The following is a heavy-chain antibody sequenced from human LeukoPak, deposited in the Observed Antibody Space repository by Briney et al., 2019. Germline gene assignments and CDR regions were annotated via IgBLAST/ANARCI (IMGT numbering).Heavy chain of an antibody. CDR3: ARARGSYYYDDTIDY. D-gene: IGHD3-22*01. Sequence: GGSLRLSCAASGFTFDDYGMSWGRQAPGKGLEWVSGINWNGGSTGYADSVKGRFTISRDNAKNSLYLQMNSLRAEDTALYYCARARGSYYYDDTIDYWGQGTLVTVSS. CDR1: GFTFDDYG. V-gene: IGHV3-20*04. CDR2: INWNGGST. J-gene: IGHJ4*02.